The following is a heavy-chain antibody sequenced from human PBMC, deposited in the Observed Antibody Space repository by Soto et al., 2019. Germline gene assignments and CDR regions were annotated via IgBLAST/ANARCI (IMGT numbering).Heavy chain of an antibody. CDR1: GFTADDYA. V-gene: IGHV3-9*02. CDR2: ISSNSDTI. J-gene: IGHJ4*02. Sequence: EVQLVESGGGFVQPGRSLRLSCVASGFTADDYAMHWVRQAPGKGLEWVSGISSNSDTIDYADSVKGRFTISRDNAKNSLFLQMNSLRPEDTALYYCAKDMKWGGMTTIHYFDSWGQGPLVTVYS. CDR3: AKDMKWGGMTTIHYFDS. D-gene: IGHD4-17*01.